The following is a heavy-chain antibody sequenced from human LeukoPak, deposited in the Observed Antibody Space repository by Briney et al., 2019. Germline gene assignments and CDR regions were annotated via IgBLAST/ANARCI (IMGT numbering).Heavy chain of an antibody. V-gene: IGHV4-30-2*01. D-gene: IGHD6-6*01. J-gene: IGHJ4*02. CDR3: ASLFVEYSSSFDY. CDR1: GGSISSGGYY. CDR2: IYHSGST. Sequence: SETLSLTCTVSGGSISSGGYYWSWIRQPPGKGLEWIGYIYHSGSTYYNPSLKSRVSISVDRSKNQFSLKLSSVTAADTAVYYCASLFVEYSSSFDYWGQGTLVTVSS.